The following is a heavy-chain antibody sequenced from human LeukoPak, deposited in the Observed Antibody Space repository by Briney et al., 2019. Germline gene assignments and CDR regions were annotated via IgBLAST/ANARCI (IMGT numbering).Heavy chain of an antibody. V-gene: IGHV3-23*01. CDR1: GITFSTSP. J-gene: IGHJ6*02. Sequence: PAGSLRLSCAASGITFSTSPMSWVRQPPGKGLEWVSAMNNGPGATFYRDSVRGRFTISRDDSKSTLYLQMNSLRAEDTGTYYCAKTHYDLLDVWGQGTTVTVSS. CDR3: AKTHYDLLDV. CDR2: MNNGPGAT. D-gene: IGHD5-12*01.